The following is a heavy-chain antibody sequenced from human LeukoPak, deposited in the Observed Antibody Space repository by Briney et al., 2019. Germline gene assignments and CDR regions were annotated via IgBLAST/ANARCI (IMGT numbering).Heavy chain of an antibody. Sequence: GRSLRLSCAASGFTFRSYAMHWVRQAPGKGLEWVAVISYDGSNKYYADSVKGRFTISRDNSKNTLYLQMNSLRAEDTAVYYCARFYRARRWLQGHYFDYWGQGTLVTVSS. CDR3: ARFYRARRWLQGHYFDY. CDR2: ISYDGSNK. J-gene: IGHJ4*02. D-gene: IGHD5-24*01. CDR1: GFTFRSYA. V-gene: IGHV3-30-3*01.